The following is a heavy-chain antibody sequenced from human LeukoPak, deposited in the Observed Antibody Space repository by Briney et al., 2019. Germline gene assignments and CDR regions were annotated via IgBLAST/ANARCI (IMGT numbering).Heavy chain of an antibody. CDR1: GYTFTGYY. Sequence: ASVKVSCKGSGYTFTGYYIHWVRQAPGQGLEWMGWINPNSGGTNYAQKFQGRVTMTRDTSISTAYMELSRLRSDDTAVYYCARDLVVGWFGELQYWGQGTPVTVSS. CDR3: ARDLVVGWFGELQY. V-gene: IGHV1-2*02. CDR2: INPNSGGT. J-gene: IGHJ4*02. D-gene: IGHD3-10*01.